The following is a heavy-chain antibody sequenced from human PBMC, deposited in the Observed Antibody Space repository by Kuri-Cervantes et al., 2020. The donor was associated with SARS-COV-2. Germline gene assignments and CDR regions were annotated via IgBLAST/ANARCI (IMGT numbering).Heavy chain of an antibody. CDR1: GYTFTGYY. CDR2: INPNSGGT. V-gene: IGHV1-2*02. D-gene: IGHD3-16*01. CDR3: ARESKNWGSSPYYFDY. J-gene: IGHJ4*02. Sequence: ASVNVSCKASGYTFTGYYMHWVRQAPGQGLEWMGWINPNSGGTNYAQKFQGRVTMTRDTSISTAYMELSRLRSDDTAVYYCARESKNWGSSPYYFDYWGQGTLVTVSS.